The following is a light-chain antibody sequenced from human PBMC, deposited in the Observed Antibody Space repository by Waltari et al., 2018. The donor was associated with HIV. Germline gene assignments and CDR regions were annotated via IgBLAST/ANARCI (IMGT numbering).Light chain of an antibody. V-gene: IGLV1-47*01. CDR3: TTWDDSLSGPV. CDR1: STNIGGYS. CDR2: GNN. J-gene: IGLJ2*01. Sequence: QSVLTQPPSAFGTPGQRVTISCSGSSTNIGGYSVFWYQQFPGTAPQPLLYGNNHRPSGVPDRFSGSKSGTSASLAISGLRSEDEADYYCTTWDDSLSGPVFGGGTKLTVL.